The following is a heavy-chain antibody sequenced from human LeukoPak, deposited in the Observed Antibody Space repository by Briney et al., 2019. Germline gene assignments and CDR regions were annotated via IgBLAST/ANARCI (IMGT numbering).Heavy chain of an antibody. Sequence: GESLKISCKGSGYYFSTHWIAWVRHMPGKGLVSMGIIYPGDSDARYNPSFQGQVTISVNKRISTAYIQWNSLEASDTAMYYCVRRYYYDGTGSYFDYWGQGTLVTVSS. CDR3: VRRYYYDGTGSYFDY. J-gene: IGHJ4*02. V-gene: IGHV5-51*01. CDR2: IYPGDSDA. D-gene: IGHD3-22*01. CDR1: GYYFSTHW.